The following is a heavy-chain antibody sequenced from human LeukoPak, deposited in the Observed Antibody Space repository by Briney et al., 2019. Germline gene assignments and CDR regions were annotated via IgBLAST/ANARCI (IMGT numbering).Heavy chain of an antibody. V-gene: IGHV3-21*01. CDR1: GFTFSSYS. CDR3: ARDLGRYSSGWEPFDY. J-gene: IGHJ4*02. Sequence: PGGSLRLSCAASGFTFSSYSMNWVRQAPGEGLGWVSSIISSSSYIYYADSVKGRFTISTDHAKNSLYLQMNSLRGEDTAVYYCARDLGRYSSGWEPFDYWGQGTLVTVSS. D-gene: IGHD6-19*01. CDR2: IISSSSYI.